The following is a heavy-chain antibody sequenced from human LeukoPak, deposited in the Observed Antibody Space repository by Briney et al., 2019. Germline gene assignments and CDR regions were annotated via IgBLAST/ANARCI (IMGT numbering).Heavy chain of an antibody. D-gene: IGHD4-17*01. CDR1: GYTFNSYY. V-gene: IGHV1-46*02. Sequence: GASVKVSCKASGYTFNSYYMHWVRQAPGQGLEWMGVINPSGVSTSYAQKFQGRVTITADKSTSTACMELSSLRSEDTAVYYCARSISYGDYDQRRRDAFDIWGQGTMVTVSS. CDR3: ARSISYGDYDQRRRDAFDI. J-gene: IGHJ3*02. CDR2: INPSGVST.